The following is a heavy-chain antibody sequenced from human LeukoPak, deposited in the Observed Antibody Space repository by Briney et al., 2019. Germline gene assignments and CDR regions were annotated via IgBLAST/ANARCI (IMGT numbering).Heavy chain of an antibody. Sequence: GGSLKLSCAASGFTFRNYWMHCVRHAPGKGLVWVSRINSDGSSTSYADSVKGRSTISRDNAKNTLYLQMNSLRAEDTAVYSCAKENDYGDYLGYYMDVGGKGDPVSLSS. CDR2: INSDGSST. J-gene: IGHJ6*03. CDR1: GFTFRNYW. D-gene: IGHD4-17*01. V-gene: IGHV3-74*01. CDR3: AKENDYGDYLGYYMDV.